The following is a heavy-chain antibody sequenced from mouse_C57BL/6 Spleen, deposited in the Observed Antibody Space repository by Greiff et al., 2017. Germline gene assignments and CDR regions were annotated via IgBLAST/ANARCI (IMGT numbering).Heavy chain of an antibody. D-gene: IGHD4-1*01. CDR1: GYTFTTSP. CDR3: ERGTGTDWSFAV. CDR2: FHPYNDDT. J-gene: IGHJ1*03. V-gene: IGHV1-47*01. Sequence: VQLQQSGAELLQPGPSVRMSCQASGYTFTTSPMELMKKNHGKSLEWIGNFHPYNDDTKYNEKFKGKATLTVEKSSSTVYLELSRLTSDDSDVYYCERGTGTDWSFAVWGTGTTVTVSS.